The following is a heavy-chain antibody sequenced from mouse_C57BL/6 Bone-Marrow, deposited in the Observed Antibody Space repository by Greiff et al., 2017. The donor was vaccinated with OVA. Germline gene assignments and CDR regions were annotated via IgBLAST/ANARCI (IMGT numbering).Heavy chain of an antibody. Sequence: EVHLVESGGGLVQPTGSLKLSCAASGFSFNTYAMNWVRQAPGKGLEWVARIRSKSNNYATYYADSVKDRFTISRDDSESMLYLQMNNLKTEDTAMYYCVRHLNWDPSFDYWGQGTTLTVSS. CDR1: GFSFNTYA. V-gene: IGHV10-1*01. D-gene: IGHD4-1*01. CDR3: VRHLNWDPSFDY. CDR2: IRSKSNNYAT. J-gene: IGHJ2*01.